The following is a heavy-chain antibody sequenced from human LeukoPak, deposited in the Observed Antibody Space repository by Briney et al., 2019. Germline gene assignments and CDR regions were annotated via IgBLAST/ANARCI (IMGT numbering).Heavy chain of an antibody. V-gene: IGHV4-34*01. J-gene: IGHJ4*02. CDR3: ARGRIRRTYFDY. Sequence: SGTLSLTCAVYGGSFSGYYWSWLRQPPGKGLEWIGEINHSGSTNYNPSLKSRVTISVDTSKNQFSLKLSSVTAADTAVYYCARGRIRRTYFDYWGQGTLVTASS. CDR1: GGSFSGYY. D-gene: IGHD1-14*01. CDR2: INHSGST.